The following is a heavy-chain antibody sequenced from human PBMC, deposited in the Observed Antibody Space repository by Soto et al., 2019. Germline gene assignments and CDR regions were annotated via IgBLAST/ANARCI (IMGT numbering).Heavy chain of an antibody. J-gene: IGHJ4*02. CDR3: ARANVGPPGGGSWIMPFDF. V-gene: IGHV4-4*07. D-gene: IGHD2-15*01. CDR1: GCSISSYY. CDR2: IYPGGST. Sequence: PXETLSLTCTVSGCSISSYYWSWIRQSAGQGLEWIGRIYPGGSTNYNPSLKSRVTMSADTSKNQFSLRLTSVTAADTAVYYCARANVGPPGGGSWIMPFDFWGQGTLVTVSS.